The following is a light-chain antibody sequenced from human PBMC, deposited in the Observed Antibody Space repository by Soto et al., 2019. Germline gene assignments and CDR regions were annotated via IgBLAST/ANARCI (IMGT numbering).Light chain of an antibody. Sequence: EIVLTQSPGTLSLSPGERATLSCRASQSVSSSYLAWYQQKPGQAPRLLIYGASRRATVIPDRFSGSGSGTDFTLTISRLEPEDFAVYYCHQYGSSPWTFGQGTKVEIK. CDR1: QSVSSSY. J-gene: IGKJ1*01. CDR3: HQYGSSPWT. CDR2: GAS. V-gene: IGKV3-20*01.